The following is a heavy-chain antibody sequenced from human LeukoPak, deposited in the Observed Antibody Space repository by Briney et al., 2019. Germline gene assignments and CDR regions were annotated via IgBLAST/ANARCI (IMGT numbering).Heavy chain of an antibody. D-gene: IGHD4-17*01. Sequence: TLSLTCTVSGGSISSYYWSWIRQPPGKALEWLALIYWDDDKRYSPSLKSRLTITKDTSKNQVVLTMTNMDPVDTATYYCAHRRSGLNYGDIFFDYWGQGTLVTVSS. CDR1: GGSISSYYW. CDR3: AHRRSGLNYGDIFFDY. V-gene: IGHV2-5*08. J-gene: IGHJ4*02. CDR2: IYWDDDK.